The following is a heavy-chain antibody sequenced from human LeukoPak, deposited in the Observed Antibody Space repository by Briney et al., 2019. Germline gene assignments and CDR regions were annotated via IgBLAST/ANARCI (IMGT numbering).Heavy chain of an antibody. J-gene: IGHJ4*02. Sequence: SETLSLTCAVYGGSFSGYYWSWIRQPPGKGLEWIGEINHSGSTNYNPSLKSRVTISVDTSKNQFSLKLSSVTAADTAVYYCARGTTVTDVEEYFDYWGQGTLVTVSS. V-gene: IGHV4-34*01. CDR1: GGSFSGYY. CDR3: ARGTTVTDVEEYFDY. D-gene: IGHD4-11*01. CDR2: INHSGST.